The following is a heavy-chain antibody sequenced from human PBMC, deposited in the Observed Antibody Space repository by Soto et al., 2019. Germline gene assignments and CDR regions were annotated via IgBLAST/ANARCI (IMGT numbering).Heavy chain of an antibody. Sequence: GWSLRLSCAASGFTFSSYGMHWVRHAPGKGLEWVAVIWYDGSNKYYADSVKGRFTISRDNSKNTLYLQMNSLRAEDTAVYYCPTGTVADHAYFDHWGQGAQATVSS. CDR3: PTGTVADHAYFDH. CDR2: IWYDGSNK. J-gene: IGHJ4*02. V-gene: IGHV3-33*01. CDR1: GFTFSSYG. D-gene: IGHD2-15*01.